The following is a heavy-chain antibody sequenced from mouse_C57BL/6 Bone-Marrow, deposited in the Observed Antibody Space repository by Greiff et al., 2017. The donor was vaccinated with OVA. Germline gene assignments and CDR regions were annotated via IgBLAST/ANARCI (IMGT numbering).Heavy chain of an antibody. D-gene: IGHD1-1*02. CDR2: IDPSDSYT. CDR3: ARHMGAMDY. V-gene: IGHV1-59*01. CDR1: GYTFTSYW. Sequence: QVQLQQPGAELVRPGTSVKLSCKASGYTFTSYWMHWVKQRPGQGLEWIGVIDPSDSYTNYNQKFKGKATLTVDTSSSTDYMQLSSLTSEDSAVYYCARHMGAMDYWGQGTSVTVSS. J-gene: IGHJ4*01.